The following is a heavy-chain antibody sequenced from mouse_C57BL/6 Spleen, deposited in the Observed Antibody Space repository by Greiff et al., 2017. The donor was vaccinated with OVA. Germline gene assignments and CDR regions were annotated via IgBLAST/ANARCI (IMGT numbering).Heavy chain of an antibody. CDR3: ARGGSSGYDY. CDR2: INPNNGGT. V-gene: IGHV1-18*01. Sequence: EVQLQQSGPELVKPGASVKIPCKASGYTFTDYNMDWVKQSHGKSLEWIGDINPNNGGTIYNQKFKGKATLNVDKSSSTAYMELRSLTSEDTAVYYCARGGSSGYDYWGQGTTLTVSS. D-gene: IGHD3-2*02. J-gene: IGHJ2*01. CDR1: GYTFTDYN.